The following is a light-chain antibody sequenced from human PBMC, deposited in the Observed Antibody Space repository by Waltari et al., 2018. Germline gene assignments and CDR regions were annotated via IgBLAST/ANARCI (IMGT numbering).Light chain of an antibody. CDR1: SSDVGGYNY. CDR2: DVS. CDR3: SSYTSNSTRV. Sequence: QSALTQPASVSGSPGQSITISCTGSSSDVGGYNYVSWYHQHPGKAPDLMLYDVSNRPSRVSPRFPGSKSGNTASLTISGLQADDEADYYCSSYTSNSTRVFGTGTKVTVL. V-gene: IGLV2-14*01. J-gene: IGLJ1*01.